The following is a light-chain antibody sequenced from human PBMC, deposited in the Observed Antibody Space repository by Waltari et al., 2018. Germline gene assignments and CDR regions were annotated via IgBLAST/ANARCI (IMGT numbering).Light chain of an antibody. Sequence: DIQMTQSPSTLSASVGDRVTITCRASQRISSWLAWYQQKPGQPPRLLIYWASIRESGVPDRFSGSGSGTDFTLTISSLQAEDVAVYYCQQLKSYPVTFGGGTKLEIK. CDR2: WAS. J-gene: IGKJ4*01. V-gene: IGKV1-5*03. CDR3: QQLKSYPVT. CDR1: QRISSW.